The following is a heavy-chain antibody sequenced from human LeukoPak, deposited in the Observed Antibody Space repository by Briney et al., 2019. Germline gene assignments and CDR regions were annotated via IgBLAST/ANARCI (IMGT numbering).Heavy chain of an antibody. CDR1: GFTFSNAW. D-gene: IGHD1-26*01. V-gene: IGHV3-15*01. CDR3: TTLGVGANKVGSPNWFDP. CDR2: IKSKTDGGTT. Sequence: KPGGSLRLSCAASGFTFSNAWMSWVRQAPGKGLEWVGRIKSKTDGGTTDYAAPVKGRFTISRDDSKNTLYLQMNSLKTEDTAVYYCTTLGVGANKVGSPNWFDPWGQGTLVTVSS. J-gene: IGHJ5*02.